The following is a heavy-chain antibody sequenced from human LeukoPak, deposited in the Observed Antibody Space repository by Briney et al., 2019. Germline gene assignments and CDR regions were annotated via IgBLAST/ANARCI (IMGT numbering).Heavy chain of an antibody. D-gene: IGHD4-17*01. CDR2: IAANGDIT. V-gene: IGHV3-64D*06. Sequence: GGSLRPSCSASGFTFSSYTMYWVRQAPGKGLEYVSTIAANGDITNYADSVRARFTISRDNSKSTLYLQMGSLRPEDTAVYYCVRQHGDWRPSGYLHHWGQGTLVTVSS. J-gene: IGHJ1*01. CDR3: VRQHGDWRPSGYLHH. CDR1: GFTFSSYT.